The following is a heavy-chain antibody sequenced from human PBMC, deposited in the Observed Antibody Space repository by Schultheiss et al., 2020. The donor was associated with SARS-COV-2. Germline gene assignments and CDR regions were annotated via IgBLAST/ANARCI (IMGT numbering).Heavy chain of an antibody. CDR1: GFNLRIYA. D-gene: IGHD2-8*01. V-gene: IGHV3-23*01. J-gene: IGHJ6*02. Sequence: GGSLRLSCAASGFNLRIYAMSWVRQAPGKGLEWVSSVGGSGAGAHYADSVKGRFTVTRDNSKNALILQMNSLRAEDTAIYYCAKSRIMATYYYYGMDVWGQGTTVTSP. CDR3: AKSRIMATYYYYGMDV. CDR2: VGGSGAGA.